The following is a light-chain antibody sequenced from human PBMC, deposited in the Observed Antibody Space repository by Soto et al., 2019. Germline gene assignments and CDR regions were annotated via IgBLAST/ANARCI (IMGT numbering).Light chain of an antibody. Sequence: DIQMTQSPCTLSASVGERVTLTCRASQSISSWLAWYQQKPGKAPKLLIYDASSLESGVPSRFSGSGSGTEFTLTISSLQPDDFATYYCQQYNSYSRTFGQGTKVEIK. CDR3: QQYNSYSRT. V-gene: IGKV1-5*01. CDR1: QSISSW. CDR2: DAS. J-gene: IGKJ1*01.